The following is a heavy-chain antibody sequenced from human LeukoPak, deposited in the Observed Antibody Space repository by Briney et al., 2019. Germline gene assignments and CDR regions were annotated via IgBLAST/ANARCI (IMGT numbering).Heavy chain of an antibody. D-gene: IGHD3-22*01. CDR1: GYSISSGYY. CDR2: IYYSGST. J-gene: IGHJ4*02. V-gene: IGHV4-38-2*02. CDR3: ASGDSSGYYLYYFDY. Sequence: SETLSLTCTVSGYSISSGYYWGWIRQPPGKGLEWIGSIYYSGSTYYNPSLKSRVTISVDTSKNQFSLKLSSVTAADTAVYYCASGDSSGYYLYYFDYWGQGTLVTVSS.